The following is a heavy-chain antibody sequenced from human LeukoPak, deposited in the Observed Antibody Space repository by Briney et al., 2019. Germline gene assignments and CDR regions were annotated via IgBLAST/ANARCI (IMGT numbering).Heavy chain of an antibody. J-gene: IGHJ4*02. CDR3: ARARVLVKAYYYDSSGYHFDY. V-gene: IGHV3-48*04. Sequence: GGSLRLSCAASGFTFSSYSMNWVRQAPGKGLEWVSYISSSSSTIYYADSVKGRFTISRDNAKNSLYLQMNSLRAEDTAVYYCARARVLVKAYYYDSSGYHFDYWGQGTLVTVSS. D-gene: IGHD3-22*01. CDR2: ISSSSSTI. CDR1: GFTFSSYS.